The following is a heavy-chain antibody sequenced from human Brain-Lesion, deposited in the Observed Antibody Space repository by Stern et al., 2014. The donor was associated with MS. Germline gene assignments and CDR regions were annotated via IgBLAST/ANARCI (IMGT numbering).Heavy chain of an antibody. Sequence: EVQLEESGGDLVQPGGSLRLSCVASGFTFSDYWLTWVRQAPGKWLQWVANINQDGSDKNYVDSVKGRFTISRDNAKNSLYLQMNSLRVDDTAVYYCARIDRGNYDFWSGYYDYWFDPWGQGTLVTVSS. D-gene: IGHD3-3*01. CDR2: INQDGSDK. CDR1: GFTFSDYW. V-gene: IGHV3-7*01. CDR3: ARIDRGNYDFWSGYYDYWFDP. J-gene: IGHJ5*02.